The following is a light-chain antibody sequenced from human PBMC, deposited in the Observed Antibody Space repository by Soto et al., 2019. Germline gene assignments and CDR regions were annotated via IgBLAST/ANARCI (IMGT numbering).Light chain of an antibody. V-gene: IGLV1-51*01. CDR1: SSNIGNNY. CDR2: DNN. J-gene: IGLJ2*01. CDR3: GVWDSSLSAVV. Sequence: QSVLTQPPSVSAAPGQKVAISCSGSSSNIGNNYVYWYQQVPGTAPRLLTYDNNKRPSGIPDRFSASKSGTSATLGITALQTGDEGDYYCGVWDSSLSAVVFGGGTKLTVL.